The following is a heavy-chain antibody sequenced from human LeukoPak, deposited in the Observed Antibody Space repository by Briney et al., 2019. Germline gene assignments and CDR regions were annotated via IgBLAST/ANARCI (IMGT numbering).Heavy chain of an antibody. CDR1: GFTFGGYW. CDR2: IKYDGSDK. Sequence: GGSLRLSCGASGFTFGGYWMYWVRQAPGKGLEWVANIKYDGSDKNYVDSVKGRFTISRDNAKDSLYLQMNSLRAEDTAVYYCARDGVSSSPDFDYWGQGTLVTVSS. V-gene: IGHV3-7*01. CDR3: ARDGVSSSPDFDY. J-gene: IGHJ4*02. D-gene: IGHD6-6*01.